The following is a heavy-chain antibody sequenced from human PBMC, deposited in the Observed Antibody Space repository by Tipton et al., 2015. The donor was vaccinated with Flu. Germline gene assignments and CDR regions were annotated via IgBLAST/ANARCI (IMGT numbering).Heavy chain of an antibody. Sequence: PGLVKPSETLSLTCAVSGYSISSGFSWGWIRQPPGKGLEWIGTIYHRGSPNYTPSLKSRVTISKDTSKNQFSLTLNSVTAADTAMYYCARYSSSVATYWYFDLWGRGTLVTVSS. J-gene: IGHJ2*01. CDR1: GYSISSGFS. D-gene: IGHD6-6*01. CDR2: IYHRGSP. V-gene: IGHV4-38-2*01. CDR3: ARYSSSVATYWYFDL.